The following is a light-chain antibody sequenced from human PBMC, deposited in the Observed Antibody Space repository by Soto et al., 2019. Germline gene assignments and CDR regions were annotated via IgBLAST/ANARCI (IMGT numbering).Light chain of an antibody. V-gene: IGLV1-44*01. CDR2: SND. J-gene: IGLJ2*01. CDR1: GSNIGSNT. CDR3: EAWDDSLSGPV. Sequence: QSVLTQPPAASGTPWQRVTISCSGSGSNIGSNTVNWYQQLPGTAPKVVIHSNDQRPSGVPDRFSASKSGTSASLAISGLQSEDEADYYCEAWDDSLSGPVFGGGTKVPVL.